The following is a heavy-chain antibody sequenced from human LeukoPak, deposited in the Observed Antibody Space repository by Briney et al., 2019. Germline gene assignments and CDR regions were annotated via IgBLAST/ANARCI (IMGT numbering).Heavy chain of an antibody. V-gene: IGHV3-11*04. D-gene: IGHD2-2*01. CDR3: ARVPGIVVVPAAYFQH. CDR2: ISSSGSNI. J-gene: IGHJ1*01. Sequence: GGSLRLSCAAAGFTFSDYYMSWIRQAPGKGLEWVSYISSSGSNIYYADSVKGRFTISRDNTKNSLYLQMNSLRAEDTAVYYCARVPGIVVVPAAYFQHWGQGTLVTVSS. CDR1: GFTFSDYY.